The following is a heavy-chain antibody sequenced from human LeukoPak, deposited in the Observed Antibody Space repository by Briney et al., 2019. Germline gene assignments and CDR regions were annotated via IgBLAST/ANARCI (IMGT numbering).Heavy chain of an antibody. J-gene: IGHJ4*02. CDR2: ISWNSGFI. CDR1: GFTFDDYA. V-gene: IGHV3-9*01. CDR3: AFGQATGSDY. Sequence: GGSLRLSCAASGFTFDDYAMHWARQAPGKGLEWVSGISWNSGFIVYADSVRGRFTISRDNAKNSLYLQMNSLRPEDTALYFCAFGQATGSDYWGQGTLVTVSS. D-gene: IGHD1-1*01.